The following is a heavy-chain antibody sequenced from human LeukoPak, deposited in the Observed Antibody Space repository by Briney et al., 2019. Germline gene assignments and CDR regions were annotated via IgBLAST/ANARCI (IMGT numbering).Heavy chain of an antibody. CDR3: ARDSFYSTTDAFDI. CDR1: GFTVSSNY. V-gene: IGHV3-53*01. J-gene: IGHJ3*02. CDR2: IYSGGST. Sequence: GGSLRLSCAASGFTVSSNYMSWVRQAPGKGLEWVSVIYSGGSTYYADSVKGRFTISRDNSKNTLYLQMNSLRAEDTAVYYCARDSFYSTTDAFDIWRQGTIVTVCS. D-gene: IGHD2/OR15-2a*01.